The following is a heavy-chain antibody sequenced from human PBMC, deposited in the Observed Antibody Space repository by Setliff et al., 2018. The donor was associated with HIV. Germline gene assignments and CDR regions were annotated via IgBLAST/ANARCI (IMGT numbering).Heavy chain of an antibody. D-gene: IGHD3-22*01. V-gene: IGHV4-59*02. Sequence: SETLSLTCNVSSGSVNNYWWTWIRQPPGKGLEWIGYIYYSGSTYYNPSLKSRVTISVDTSKNQFSLMLSSVTAADTAVYYCARLGDYDSSGYSWFDYWGQGTLVTV. CDR3: ARLGDYDSSGYSWFDY. CDR2: IYYSGST. J-gene: IGHJ4*02. CDR1: SGSVNNYW.